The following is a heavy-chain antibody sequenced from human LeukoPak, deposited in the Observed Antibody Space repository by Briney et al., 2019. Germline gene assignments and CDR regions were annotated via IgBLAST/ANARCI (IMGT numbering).Heavy chain of an antibody. J-gene: IGHJ3*02. V-gene: IGHV3-11*04. CDR2: ISSSGSTI. CDR1: GFTLSDYY. CDR3: ARRPLVLRYFDWLSDFDAFDI. Sequence: GGSLRLSCAASGFTLSDYYMSWIRQAPGKGLEWVSYISSSGSTIYYADSVRGRFTISRDNAKNSLYLQMNSLRAEDTAVYYCARRPLVLRYFDWLSDFDAFDIWGQGTMVTVSS. D-gene: IGHD3-9*01.